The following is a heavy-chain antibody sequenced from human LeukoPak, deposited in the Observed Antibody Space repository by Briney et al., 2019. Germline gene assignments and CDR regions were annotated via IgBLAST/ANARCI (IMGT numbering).Heavy chain of an antibody. CDR1: GGTFSSYA. V-gene: IGHV1-69*04. CDR2: IIPILGIA. CDR3: ARVGDGYKYDY. Sequence: SVKVSCKASGGTFSSYAISWVRQAPGQGLEWMGRIIPILGIANYAQKFQGRVTITADKSTSTAYMELSSLRSEDTAVYYCARVGDGYKYDYWGQGTLSPSPQ. D-gene: IGHD5-24*01. J-gene: IGHJ4*02.